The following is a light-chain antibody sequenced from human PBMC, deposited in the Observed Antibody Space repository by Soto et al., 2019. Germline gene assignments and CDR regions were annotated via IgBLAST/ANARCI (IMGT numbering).Light chain of an antibody. CDR2: DTS. CDR1: QSVSRY. J-gene: IGKJ5*01. V-gene: IGKV3-11*01. CDR3: QQRSNWPIIT. Sequence: EILMTQSPATLSLSPGERATLSCRTSQSVSRYFAWYQQKPGQAPRLLISDTSNTATGIPARFSGSGSGTDFTLTISSLEPEDFAVYYCQQRSNWPIITFGQGTRLEIK.